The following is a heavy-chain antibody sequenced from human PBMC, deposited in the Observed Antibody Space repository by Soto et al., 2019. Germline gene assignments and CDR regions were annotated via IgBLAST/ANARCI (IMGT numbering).Heavy chain of an antibody. D-gene: IGHD6-6*01. CDR2: IYSGGST. J-gene: IGHJ5*02. V-gene: IGHV3-66*01. Sequence: GGSLRLSCAASGFTVSSNYMSWVRQAPGKGLEWVSVIYSGGSTYYADSVKGRFTISRDNSKNTLYLQMNSLRAEDTAVYYCARGRDNRGIAAPAPWFDPWGQGTLVTVSS. CDR3: ARGRDNRGIAAPAPWFDP. CDR1: GFTVSSNY.